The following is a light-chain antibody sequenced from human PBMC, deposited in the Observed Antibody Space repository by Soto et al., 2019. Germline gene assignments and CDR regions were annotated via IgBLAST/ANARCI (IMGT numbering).Light chain of an antibody. CDR2: ATS. CDR3: QQFNDYPYT. J-gene: IGKJ2*01. Sequence: IQLTQSPSSLSASVGDRVTITCRASEDIRSFLAWYQQKPGKAPKLLIYATSTLQSGVPSRFSGRGSGTEFTLTISSLQPEDFATYHCQQFNDYPYTCGQGTKLDIK. V-gene: IGKV1-9*01. CDR1: EDIRSF.